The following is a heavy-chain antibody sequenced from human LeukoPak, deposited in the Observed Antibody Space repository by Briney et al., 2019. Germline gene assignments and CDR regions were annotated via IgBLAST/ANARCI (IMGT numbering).Heavy chain of an antibody. V-gene: IGHV1-2*02. CDR3: ARSPLKPYNWFDP. J-gene: IGHJ5*02. Sequence: ASVKVSCKASGYTFTGYYMHWVRPAPGQGLEWMGWINPNSGGTNYAQKFQGRVTMTRDTSISTAYMELSRLRSDDTAVYYCARSPLKPYNWFDPWGQGTLVTVSS. CDR2: INPNSGGT. D-gene: IGHD1-14*01. CDR1: GYTFTGYY.